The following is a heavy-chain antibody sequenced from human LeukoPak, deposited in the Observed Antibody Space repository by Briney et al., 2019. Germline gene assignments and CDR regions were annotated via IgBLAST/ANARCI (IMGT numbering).Heavy chain of an antibody. V-gene: IGHV3-23*01. J-gene: IGHJ4*02. CDR1: GFTFSSFV. CDR3: AKVFRSGDLFVSDY. Sequence: GGSLRLSCAASGFTFSSFVMSWVRQAPGKGLEWVSGSSGGSTYYADSVKGRFTTSRDNSKNTLYLQMSSLRAEDTAVYYCAKVFRSGDLFVSDYWGQGTLVTVSS. D-gene: IGHD2-21*02. CDR2: SSGGST.